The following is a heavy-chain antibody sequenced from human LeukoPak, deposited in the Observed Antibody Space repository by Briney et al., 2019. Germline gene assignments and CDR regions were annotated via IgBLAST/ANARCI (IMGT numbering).Heavy chain of an antibody. J-gene: IGHJ4*02. D-gene: IGHD2-15*01. CDR3: AKPTKVAGTDY. CDR2: ISGSGGST. CDR1: GFTFSSYA. Sequence: GGSLRLSCAASGFTFSSYAMRWVRQAPVKGLEWVSAISGSGGSTYYAATVKGRFTSPRDNSKNTLYPQRNSLRAENTAVYYCAKPTKVAGTDYWGQGTLVTVP. V-gene: IGHV3-23*01.